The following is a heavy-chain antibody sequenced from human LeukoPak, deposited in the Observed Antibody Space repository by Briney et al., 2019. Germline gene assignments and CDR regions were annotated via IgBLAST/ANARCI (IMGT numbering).Heavy chain of an antibody. CDR1: GYSFTSYW. V-gene: IGHV5-51*01. CDR3: ARHSVTVAGKDYYYYMDV. J-gene: IGHJ6*03. D-gene: IGHD6-19*01. CDR2: IYPGDSDT. Sequence: GESLKISCKGSGYSFTSYWIGWVRQMPGKGLEWMGIIYPGDSDTRYSPSFQGQVTISADKSISTAYLQWSSLKASDTAMYYCARHSVTVAGKDYYYYMDVWGKGTTVTVSS.